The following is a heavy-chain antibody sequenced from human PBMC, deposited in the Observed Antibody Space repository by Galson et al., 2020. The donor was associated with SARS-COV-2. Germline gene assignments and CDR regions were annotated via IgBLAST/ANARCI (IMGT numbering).Heavy chain of an antibody. Sequence: SQTLTLTCAVYGGTFSGYYWNWIRQSPGKGLEWIGEINHSGGTNYNPSLKSRVTISVDTSKNQFSLKMNSVTAADTAVYYCARGAPGYWGQGTLVTVSS. V-gene: IGHV4-34*01. CDR3: ARGAPGY. CDR2: INHSGGT. CDR1: GGTFSGYY. J-gene: IGHJ4*02.